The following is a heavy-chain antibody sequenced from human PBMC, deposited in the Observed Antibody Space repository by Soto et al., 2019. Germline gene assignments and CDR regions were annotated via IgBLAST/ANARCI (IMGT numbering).Heavy chain of an antibody. Sequence: ASVKVSCKAAGGTCSSYAISWVRQAPGQGLEWMGGIIPIFGTANYARKFQGRVTITADESTSTAYMELSSLRSEDTAVYYCARDLYPLAYYFDFWGQGTLVTVSS. J-gene: IGHJ4*02. CDR1: GGTCSSYA. CDR3: ARDLYPLAYYFDF. V-gene: IGHV1-69*13. CDR2: IIPIFGTA.